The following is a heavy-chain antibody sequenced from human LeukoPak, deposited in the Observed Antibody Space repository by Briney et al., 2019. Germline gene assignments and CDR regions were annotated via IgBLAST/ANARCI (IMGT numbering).Heavy chain of an antibody. CDR1: GYSISSGYY. CDR2: IHHSGST. J-gene: IGHJ5*02. Sequence: SETLSLTCTVSGYSISSGYYWGWIRQPPGKGLEWIGSIHHSGSTYYNPSLKSRVTISVDTSKNQFSLKLSSVTAADTAVYYCARGRPGDYDSSGYLNWFDPWGQGTLVTVSS. D-gene: IGHD3-22*01. CDR3: ARGRPGDYDSSGYLNWFDP. V-gene: IGHV4-38-2*02.